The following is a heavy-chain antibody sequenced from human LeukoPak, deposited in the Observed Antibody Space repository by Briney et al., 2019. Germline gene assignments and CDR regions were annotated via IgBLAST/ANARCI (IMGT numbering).Heavy chain of an antibody. D-gene: IGHD6-6*01. V-gene: IGHV4-59*08. J-gene: IGHJ4*02. CDR3: ARWGSIAVARFDY. CDR2: INYLGST. CDR1: GGAISSYY. Sequence: SETLSLTCTVSGGAISSYYWSWIRRPPGTGLEGIGYINYLGSTNYHPSLPSRVKLPVGTSKHQSSLTLAAVTAADTAVYFCARWGSIAVARFDYWGQGTLVTVSS.